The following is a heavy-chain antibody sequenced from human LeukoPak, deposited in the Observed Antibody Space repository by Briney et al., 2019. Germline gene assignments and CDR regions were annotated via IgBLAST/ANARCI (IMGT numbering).Heavy chain of an antibody. CDR2: IYYSGTT. J-gene: IGHJ5*02. V-gene: IGHV4-59*12. CDR3: ARDAGYCTSDTCFKWFDP. Sequence: SETLSLTCTVSGGSISNYYWSWLRQPPGEGLEWIGYIYYSGTTNYNPSLKSRPTISVDTSKTQFSLKLSSVTAADTAVYYCARDAGYCTSDTCFKWFDPWGQGTLVTVSS. CDR1: GGSISNYY. D-gene: IGHD2-8*01.